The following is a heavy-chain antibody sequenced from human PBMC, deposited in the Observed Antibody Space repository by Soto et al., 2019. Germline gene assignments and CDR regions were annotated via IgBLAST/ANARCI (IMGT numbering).Heavy chain of an antibody. J-gene: IGHJ4*02. CDR2: MSGTGGST. Sequence: EVQLLESGGGLVQPGRSLRLSCAASGFTFSSYAMNWVRQAPGKGLEWVSAMSGTGGSTYYADSGKGRFTISRDNSKNTLYLQMNSLRAEDTAVFYCAKAGFSSGWSPSYFDYWGQGTLVTVSS. CDR3: AKAGFSSGWSPSYFDY. CDR1: GFTFSSYA. D-gene: IGHD6-19*01. V-gene: IGHV3-23*01.